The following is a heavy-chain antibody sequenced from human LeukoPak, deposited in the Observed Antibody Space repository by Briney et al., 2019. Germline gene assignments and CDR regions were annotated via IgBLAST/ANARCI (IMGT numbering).Heavy chain of an antibody. Sequence: SETLSLTCAVSGYSISSSYYWGWIRQPPGKGLEWIGSIYHSGSSYYNPSLKSRVSISVDTSKDYFSLNLNSVTATDTAVYYCARRGSCSWCPFDIWGQGTMVIVSS. D-gene: IGHD2-2*01. CDR2: IYHSGSS. J-gene: IGHJ3*02. CDR3: ARRGSCSWCPFDI. V-gene: IGHV4-38-2*01. CDR1: GYSISSSYY.